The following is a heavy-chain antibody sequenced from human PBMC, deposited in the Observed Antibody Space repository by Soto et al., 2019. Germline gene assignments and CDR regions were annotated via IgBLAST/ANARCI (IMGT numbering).Heavy chain of an antibody. J-gene: IGHJ4*02. Sequence: QVQLQESGPGLVKPSETLSLTCTVSGGSVSSGSYYWSWIRQPPGKGLEWIGYIYYSGSTYYNPSLKRRVTISVDTATNLFSLKLSSVLAADTAVYNCARGPGAYCGCECYEFVYWVQGTLVSVSS. V-gene: IGHV4-61*01. CDR2: IYYSGST. D-gene: IGHD2-21*01. CDR3: ARGPGAYCGCECYEFVY. CDR1: GGSVSSGSYY.